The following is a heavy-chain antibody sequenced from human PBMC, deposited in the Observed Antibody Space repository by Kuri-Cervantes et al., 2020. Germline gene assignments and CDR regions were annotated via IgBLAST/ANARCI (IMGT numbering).Heavy chain of an antibody. CDR1: GGSISSYY. CDR2: IYYSGST. CDR3: ARGLDYYGSGSSYWYFDL. D-gene: IGHD3-10*01. V-gene: IGHV4-59*01. Sequence: SETLSLTCTVSGGSISSYYWSWIRQPPGKGLEWIGYIYYSGSTNYNPSLKSRVTISVDTSKNQFSLKLISVTAADTAVYYCARGLDYYGSGSSYWYFDLWGRGTLVTVSS. J-gene: IGHJ2*01.